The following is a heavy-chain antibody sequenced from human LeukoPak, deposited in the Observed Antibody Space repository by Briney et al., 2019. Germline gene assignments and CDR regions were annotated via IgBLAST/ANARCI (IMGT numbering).Heavy chain of an antibody. CDR1: GGSISSYY. Sequence: PSETLSLTCTVSGGSISSYYWSWIRQPPGKGLEWIGYIYYSGSTNYNPSLKSRVTISVDTSKNQFSLKLSSVTAADTAVYYCAKGGDILTGYGRFDPWGQGTLVTVSS. CDR2: IYYSGST. V-gene: IGHV4-59*01. CDR3: AKGGDILTGYGRFDP. D-gene: IGHD3-9*01. J-gene: IGHJ5*02.